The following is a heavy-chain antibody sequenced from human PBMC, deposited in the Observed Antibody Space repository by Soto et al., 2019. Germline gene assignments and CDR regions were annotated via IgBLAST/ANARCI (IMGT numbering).Heavy chain of an antibody. D-gene: IGHD6-19*01. J-gene: IGHJ4*02. CDR3: ARGSMQWLVRFYFDY. Sequence: QVQLQESGPGLVKPSETLSLTCTVSGGSVSSGSYYWSWIRQPPGKGLEWIGYIYYSGSTNYNPSLKSRVTISVDTSKNQFSLKLSSVTAADTAVYYCARGSMQWLVRFYFDYWGQGTLVTVSS. V-gene: IGHV4-61*01. CDR1: GGSVSSGSYY. CDR2: IYYSGST.